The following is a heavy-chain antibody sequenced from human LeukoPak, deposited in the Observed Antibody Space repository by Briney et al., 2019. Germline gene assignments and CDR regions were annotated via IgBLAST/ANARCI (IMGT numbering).Heavy chain of an antibody. CDR2: IYTSGTT. Sequence: PSETLSLTCTVSGGSISSGSYYWSWIRQPAGNGLEWIGRIYTSGTTNYNPSLKSRVTISVDTSKNQFSRKLSSVTAADTAVYYCARARRMDHFDYWGQGTLVTVSS. V-gene: IGHV4-61*02. CDR3: ARARRMDHFDY. J-gene: IGHJ4*02. CDR1: GGSISSGSYY. D-gene: IGHD3/OR15-3a*01.